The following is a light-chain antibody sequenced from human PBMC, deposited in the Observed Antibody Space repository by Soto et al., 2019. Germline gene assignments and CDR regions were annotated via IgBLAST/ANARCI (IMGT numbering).Light chain of an antibody. J-gene: IGKJ5*01. CDR1: QNINNY. V-gene: IGKV1-9*01. CDR3: QQLHGYPIT. Sequence: DIQMTQSPSSLSASVGDRVTITCQASQNINNYLNWYQQKPGRAPKLLIYAPSNFQSGVPSRFSGSGSGTHFTLTISSLQPEDFATYYCQQLHGYPITFGQGTRLE. CDR2: APS.